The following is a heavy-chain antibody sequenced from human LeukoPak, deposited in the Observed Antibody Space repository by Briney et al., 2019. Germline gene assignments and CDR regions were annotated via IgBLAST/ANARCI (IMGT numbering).Heavy chain of an antibody. CDR1: GYSFTSGHY. Sequence: SETLSLTCSVSGYSFTSGHYWGWIRQPPGKGLEWIANIYHTGSAHYNPSLKSRVTISVDTSKNQFSLKLSSVTAADTAVYYCARVASRYYDSSGHYFDYWGQGTLVTVSS. J-gene: IGHJ4*02. CDR2: IYHTGSA. CDR3: ARVASRYYDSSGHYFDY. D-gene: IGHD3-22*01. V-gene: IGHV4-38-2*02.